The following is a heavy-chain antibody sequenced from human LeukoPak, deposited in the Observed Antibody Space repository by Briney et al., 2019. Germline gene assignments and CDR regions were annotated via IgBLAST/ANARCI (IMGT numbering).Heavy chain of an antibody. D-gene: IGHD2-8*02. CDR2: ISGSGGST. CDR3: GVRLVRGHFDY. J-gene: IGHJ4*02. CDR1: GFTFSSYA. V-gene: IGHV3-23*01. Sequence: GGSLRLSCAASGFTFSSYAMSWVRQAPGKGLEWVSAISGSGGSTYYADSAKGRFTISRDNSKNTLYLQMNSLRAEDTAVFYCGVRLVRGHFDYWGQGTLVTVSS.